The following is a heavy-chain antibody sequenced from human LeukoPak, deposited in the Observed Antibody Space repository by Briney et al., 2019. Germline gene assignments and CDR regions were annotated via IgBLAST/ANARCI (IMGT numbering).Heavy chain of an antibody. CDR2: ISGSGGTT. CDR1: GFTFSSYA. CDR3: AKPPPSSISWYYYYGMDV. V-gene: IGHV3-23*01. D-gene: IGHD6-13*01. J-gene: IGHJ6*02. Sequence: GGSLRLSCAASGFTFSSYAMSWVRQAPGKGLEWVSEISGSGGTTDYADSVRGQFTISRDNSKNTLYLQMNTLRAEDTAVYYCAKPPPSSISWYYYYGMDVWGQGTTVTVSS.